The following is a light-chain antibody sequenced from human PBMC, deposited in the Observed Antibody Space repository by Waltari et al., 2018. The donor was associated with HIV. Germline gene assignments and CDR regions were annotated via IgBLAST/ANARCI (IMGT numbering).Light chain of an antibody. J-gene: IGLJ2*01. CDR1: SSDVGAYNY. CDR3: SSYAGTSNFVL. CDR2: NGS. Sequence: QSALTQPRSVSESPGQSVTISCTGTSSDVGAYNYVSWYQQHPGRAPKFIIYNGSERPSGVPDRFSGSKSGNTASLTISGLQAEDEADYYCSSYAGTSNFVLFGGGTKLTVL. V-gene: IGLV2-11*01.